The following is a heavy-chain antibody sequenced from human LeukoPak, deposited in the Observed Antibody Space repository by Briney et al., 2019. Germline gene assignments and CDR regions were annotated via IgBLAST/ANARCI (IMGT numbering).Heavy chain of an antibody. CDR3: AKDPIAAAGTLDD. Sequence: GGSLRLSCAASGFTFSSYGMHWVRQAPGKGLEWVAFIRYDGSNKYYADSVKGRFTISRDNSKNTLYLQMNSLRAEDTAVYYCAKDPIAAAGTLDDWGQGTLVTVSS. D-gene: IGHD6-13*01. J-gene: IGHJ4*02. CDR2: IRYDGSNK. CDR1: GFTFSSYG. V-gene: IGHV3-30*02.